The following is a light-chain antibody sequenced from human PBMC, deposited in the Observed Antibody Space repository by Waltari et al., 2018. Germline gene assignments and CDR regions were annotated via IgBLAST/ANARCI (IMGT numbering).Light chain of an antibody. CDR3: CSYAGSYTVL. Sequence: QSALTQPRSVSGSPGQSVTFSCTGTSNDVGGYNHVSWYQQSPGNAPTLMIYDVFNRPSGVPDRFSGSKSGNTASLTISGLQADDEADYYCCSYAGSYTVLFGGGTKLTVL. J-gene: IGLJ2*01. CDR1: SNDVGGYNH. CDR2: DVF. V-gene: IGLV2-11*01.